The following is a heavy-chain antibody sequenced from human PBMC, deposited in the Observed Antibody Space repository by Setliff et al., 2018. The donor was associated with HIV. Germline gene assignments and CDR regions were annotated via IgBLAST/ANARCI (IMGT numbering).Heavy chain of an antibody. Sequence: GESLKISCAASGFTFSSYAMSWVRQAPERGLEWVSAISGSGGNTYYADSVKGRFTISRDNSKNTLYLQMNSLRAEDTAVYYCAKEVLEIAVAASWGQGTQVTVSS. J-gene: IGHJ4*02. CDR2: ISGSGGNT. D-gene: IGHD6-19*01. CDR1: GFTFSSYA. CDR3: AKEVLEIAVAAS. V-gene: IGHV3-23*01.